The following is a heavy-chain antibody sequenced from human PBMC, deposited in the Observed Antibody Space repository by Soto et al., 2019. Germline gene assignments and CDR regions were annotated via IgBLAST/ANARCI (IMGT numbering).Heavy chain of an antibody. CDR1: GYTFTSYG. CDR2: ISAYNGNT. D-gene: IGHD3-22*01. Sequence: QVQLVQSGAEVKKPGASVKVSCKASGYTFTSYGISWVRQAPGQGLEWMGWISAYNGNTNYAQKLQGRVTMTTDTSTSTAYMELRSLRSDDTAVYYCASSSKPRDPYDSSGYYRHDAFDIWGQGTMVTVSS. V-gene: IGHV1-18*01. J-gene: IGHJ3*02. CDR3: ASSSKPRDPYDSSGYYRHDAFDI.